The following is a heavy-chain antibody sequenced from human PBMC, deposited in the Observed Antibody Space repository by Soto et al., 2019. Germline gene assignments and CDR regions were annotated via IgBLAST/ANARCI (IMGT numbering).Heavy chain of an antibody. D-gene: IGHD7-27*01. J-gene: IGHJ3*02. Sequence: ASVKVSCKASGYTFTSYGISWVRQAPGQGLEWMGWISAYNGNTNYAQKLQGRVTMTTDTSTSTAYMELRSLRSDDTAVYYCAIGGSSRLTGDAFDIWGQGTMVTVSS. V-gene: IGHV1-18*01. CDR1: GYTFTSYG. CDR2: ISAYNGNT. CDR3: AIGGSSRLTGDAFDI.